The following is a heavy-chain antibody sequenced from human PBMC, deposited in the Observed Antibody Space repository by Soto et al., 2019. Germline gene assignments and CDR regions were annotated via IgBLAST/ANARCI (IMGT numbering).Heavy chain of an antibody. J-gene: IGHJ4*02. CDR2: IYWDGDE. V-gene: IGHV2-5*02. CDR1: GFSLTTGELG. Sequence: QITLKESGPTLVDPTQPLTLTCTFSGFSLTTGELGVGWIRQPPGKALEWLSLIYWDGDEHYTPSLKSRLTITKDTSNNQVVLTMTNMDPVDTATYFCAHLLGGCRRTTCSPLRFDYWGQGTLVTVSS. D-gene: IGHD2-2*01. CDR3: AHLLGGCRRTTCSPLRFDY.